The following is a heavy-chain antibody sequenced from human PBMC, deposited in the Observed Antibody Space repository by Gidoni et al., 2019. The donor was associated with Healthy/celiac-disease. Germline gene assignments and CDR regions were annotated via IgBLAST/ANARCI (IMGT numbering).Heavy chain of an antibody. J-gene: IGHJ6*02. CDR1: TSYW. Sequence: TSYWIGWVRQMPGKGLEWMGIIYPGDSDTRYSPSFQGQVTISADKSISTAYLQWSSLKASDTAMYYCARSYYSSYYYYGMDVWGQGTTVTVSS. V-gene: IGHV5-51*01. D-gene: IGHD2-21*01. CDR2: IYPGDSDT. CDR3: ARSYYSSYYYYGMDV.